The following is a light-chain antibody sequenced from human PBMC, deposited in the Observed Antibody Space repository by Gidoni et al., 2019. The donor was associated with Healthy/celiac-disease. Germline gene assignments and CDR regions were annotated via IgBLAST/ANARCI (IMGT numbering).Light chain of an antibody. V-gene: IGLV3-19*01. J-gene: IGLJ1*01. Sequence: LVIYGKNNRPSGIPDRFSGSSSGNTASLTITGAQAEDEADYYCNSRDSSGNFYVFGTGTKVTVL. CDR3: NSRDSSGNFYV. CDR2: GKN.